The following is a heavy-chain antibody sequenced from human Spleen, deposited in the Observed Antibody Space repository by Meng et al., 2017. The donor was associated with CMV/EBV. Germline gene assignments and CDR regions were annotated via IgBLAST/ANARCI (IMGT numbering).Heavy chain of an antibody. D-gene: IGHD1-7*01. CDR1: DSVSSDDSG. V-gene: IGHV6-1*01. Sequence: DSVSSDDSGWNGVGQSPSRGLEWLGRTYCRSKWYNDYAVSVKSRITINPDTSKNQFSLQLSSVTPEDTAVYFCARDTGLTGTRLFDYWGQGTLVTVSS. CDR2: TYCRSKWYN. CDR3: ARDTGLTGTRLFDY. J-gene: IGHJ4*02.